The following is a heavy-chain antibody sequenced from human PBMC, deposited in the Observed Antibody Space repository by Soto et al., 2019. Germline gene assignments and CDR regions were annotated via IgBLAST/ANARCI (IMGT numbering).Heavy chain of an antibody. J-gene: IGHJ5*02. CDR3: ARCVVTALNWFDP. CDR1: GGSISSYY. CDR2: IYYSGST. Sequence: QVQLQESGPGLVKPSETLSLTCTVSGGSISSYYWSWIRQPPGKGLEWIGYIYYSGSTNYNPSLKSRVTISVDTSKNQFSLKLSSVTAADTAVYYCARCVVTALNWFDPWGQGTLVTVSS. D-gene: IGHD2-21*02. V-gene: IGHV4-59*01.